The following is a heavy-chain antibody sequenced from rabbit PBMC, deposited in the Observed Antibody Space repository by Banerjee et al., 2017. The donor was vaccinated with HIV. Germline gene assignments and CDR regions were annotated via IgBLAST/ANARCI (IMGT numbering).Heavy chain of an antibody. CDR3: ARDLAGVIGWNFGL. V-gene: IGHV1S45*01. D-gene: IGHD4-1*01. CDR1: GFDFSSYW. CDR2: INTSSGST. Sequence: QEQLKESGGGLVQPGGSLKLSCKASGFDFSSYWMSWVRQAPGKGLEWIGCINTSSGSTHYASWAKGRFTISKTSSTTVTLQMTSLTAADTATYLCARDLAGVIGWNFGLWGQGTLVTVS. J-gene: IGHJ6*01.